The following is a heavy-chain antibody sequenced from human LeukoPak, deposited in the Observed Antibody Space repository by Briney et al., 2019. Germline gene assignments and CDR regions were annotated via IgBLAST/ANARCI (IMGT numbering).Heavy chain of an antibody. CDR2: IYYTGTT. Sequence: PSETLSLTCTVSGGSISSTSYHWGWIRQPPGKGLEWIGSIYYTGTTYYSPSLTSRLTMSVETSKNQFSLKLSSVTAADTAVYYCARREYGDYFNWFDPWGQGTLVTVSS. D-gene: IGHD4-17*01. J-gene: IGHJ5*02. CDR1: GGSISSTSYH. CDR3: ARREYGDYFNWFDP. V-gene: IGHV4-39*07.